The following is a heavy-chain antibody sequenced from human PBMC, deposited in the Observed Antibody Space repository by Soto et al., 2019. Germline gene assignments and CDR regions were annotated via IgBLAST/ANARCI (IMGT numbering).Heavy chain of an antibody. Sequence: QVQLVESGGGLVKPGGSRRLSCAASGFTFSDYYMSWIRQAPGKGLEWVSYISSSSSYTNYADSVKGRFTISRDNAKNSLYLQMNSLRAEDTALYYCARDHHRYSGYDYVDYWGQGTLVTVSS. CDR1: GFTFSDYY. CDR2: ISSSSSYT. D-gene: IGHD5-12*01. J-gene: IGHJ4*02. V-gene: IGHV3-11*05. CDR3: ARDHHRYSGYDYVDY.